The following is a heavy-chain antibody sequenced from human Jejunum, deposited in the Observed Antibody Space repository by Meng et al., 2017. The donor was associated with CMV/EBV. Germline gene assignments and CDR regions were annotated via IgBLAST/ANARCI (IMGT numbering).Heavy chain of an antibody. CDR1: GDFISTHY. V-gene: IGHV4-4*07. Sequence: VLLLGSVPGLVQPSVTMSLTVLVSGDFISTHYGGWIRQPAGRGLEWIGRSGNGGDTYYNPSLNSRVTVSIDTSKNQFSLTLTSVTAADTAVYYCARDSQGRDPWYFDLWGPGTLVTVSS. CDR2: SGNGGDT. CDR3: ARDSQGRDPWYFDL. J-gene: IGHJ2*01.